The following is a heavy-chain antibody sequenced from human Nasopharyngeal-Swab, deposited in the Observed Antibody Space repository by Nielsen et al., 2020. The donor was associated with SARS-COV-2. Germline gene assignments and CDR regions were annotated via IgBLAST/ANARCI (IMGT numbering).Heavy chain of an antibody. CDR3: AKYYPALVGRYTIFDY. CDR2: INAPGGT. D-gene: IGHD2-21*01. Sequence: GESLKISCAASGFSLSGYAMSWVRQAPGMGLEWVSGINAPGGTYYADAVKGRFHISKDNFQNTLYLQMDSLRVEDTATYYCAKYYPALVGRYTIFDYWGQGILVTVSS. J-gene: IGHJ4*02. CDR1: GFSLSGYA. V-gene: IGHV3-23*01.